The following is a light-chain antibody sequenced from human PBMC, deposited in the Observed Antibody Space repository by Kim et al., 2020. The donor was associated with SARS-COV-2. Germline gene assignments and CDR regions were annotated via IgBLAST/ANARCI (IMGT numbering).Light chain of an antibody. J-gene: IGLJ2*01. CDR1: NSDVGAYNY. CDR2: AVT. Sequence: GKSNTVSCTGANSDVGAYNYVSWYQQHPGKAPTLMIYAVTNRPSGVSNRFSGSKSGNTASLTISGLQAEDEADYYCSSYTSSSNVVFGGGTQLTVL. V-gene: IGLV2-14*03. CDR3: SSYTSSSNVV.